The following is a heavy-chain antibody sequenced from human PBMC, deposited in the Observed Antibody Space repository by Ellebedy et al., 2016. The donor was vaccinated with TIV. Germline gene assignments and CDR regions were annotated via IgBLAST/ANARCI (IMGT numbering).Heavy chain of an antibody. J-gene: IGHJ6*02. CDR3: ARPLPYYYDRTGYTMDV. V-gene: IGHV3-30*04. CDR2: ISDDGGRR. CDR1: GFTFSRNS. D-gene: IGHD3-22*01. Sequence: GGSLRLSXAASGFTFSRNSMHWVRQAPGKGLEWVAVISDDGGRRFYADSVAGRFTISRDNSKNTLYLQMNSLRAEDTAVYYCARPLPYYYDRTGYTMDVWGQGTTVTVSS.